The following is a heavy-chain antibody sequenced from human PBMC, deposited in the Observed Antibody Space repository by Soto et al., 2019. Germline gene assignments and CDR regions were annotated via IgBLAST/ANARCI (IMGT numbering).Heavy chain of an antibody. J-gene: IGHJ4*02. Sequence: QVQLVQSGAEVKKPGASVKVSCKASGYTFTSYGISWVRQPPGQGLEWMGRISAYNGNTNYAQKLQGRVTMTTDTPTSTAYMELRTLRSDDTAVYYCVVAAQPYYFDYWGQGTLVTVSS. CDR3: VVAAQPYYFDY. CDR1: GYTFTSYG. D-gene: IGHD2-15*01. V-gene: IGHV1-18*01. CDR2: ISAYNGNT.